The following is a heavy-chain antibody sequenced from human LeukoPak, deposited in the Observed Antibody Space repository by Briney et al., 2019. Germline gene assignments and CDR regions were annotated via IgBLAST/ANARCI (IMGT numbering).Heavy chain of an antibody. D-gene: IGHD3-3*01. CDR3: ARDSDFWSGYYYFDY. Sequence: SQTLSITCTVSGGSISRADYYWSWIRQPPGKGLEWIGYIYCSGSTYYNPSLKSRATISVDTSKSQFSLKLSSATAADTAVYYCARDSDFWSGYYYFDYWGQGTLVTVSS. CDR1: GGSISRADYY. V-gene: IGHV4-30-4*08. J-gene: IGHJ4*02. CDR2: IYCSGST.